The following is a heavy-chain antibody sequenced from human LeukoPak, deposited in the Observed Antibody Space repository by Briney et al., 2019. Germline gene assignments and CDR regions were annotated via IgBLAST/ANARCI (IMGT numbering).Heavy chain of an antibody. V-gene: IGHV3-30*04. CDR1: GFTFSSYA. CDR2: ISYDGSNK. D-gene: IGHD6-13*01. Sequence: GGSLRLSCAASGFTFSSYAMHWVRQAPGKGLEWVAVISYDGSNKYYADSVKGRFTISRDNSKNTLYLQMNSLRAEDTAVYYCARGLRGSSWYDAFDIWGQRTMVTVSS. CDR3: ARGLRGSSWYDAFDI. J-gene: IGHJ3*02.